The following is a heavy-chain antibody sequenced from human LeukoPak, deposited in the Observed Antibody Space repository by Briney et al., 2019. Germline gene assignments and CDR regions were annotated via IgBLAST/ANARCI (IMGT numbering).Heavy chain of an antibody. CDR1: GFTFDDYA. D-gene: IGHD2-2*02. Sequence: GRSLRLSCAASGFTFDDYAMHWVRQAPGKGLEWVSGISWNSGSIGYADSVKGRFTISRDNAKNSLYLQMNGLRAEDTALYYCAKAPFRLLYYYFDYWGQGTLVTVSS. CDR3: AKAPFRLLYYYFDY. V-gene: IGHV3-9*01. CDR2: ISWNSGSI. J-gene: IGHJ4*02.